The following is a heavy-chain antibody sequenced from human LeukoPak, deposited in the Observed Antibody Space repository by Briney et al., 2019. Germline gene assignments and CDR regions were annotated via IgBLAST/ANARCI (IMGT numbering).Heavy chain of an antibody. V-gene: IGHV1-18*01. CDR3: ARDCSGGTCYLDY. CDR1: GRTLINYG. Sequence: ASVTVSCKASGRTLINYGITWVRQAPGQGLEGMGWISEYNGNTNYAQKFQRRATMTTDTSTSTAYMELRSLRSDDTALYYCARDCSGGTCYLDYWGQGTLVTVSS. D-gene: IGHD2-15*01. CDR2: ISEYNGNT. J-gene: IGHJ4*02.